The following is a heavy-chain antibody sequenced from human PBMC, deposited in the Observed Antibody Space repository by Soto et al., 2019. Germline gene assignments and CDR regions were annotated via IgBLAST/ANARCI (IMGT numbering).Heavy chain of an antibody. CDR1: GFSLSNDW. Sequence: EVQLVESGGGLVQPGGSLRLSCVASGFSLSNDWMAWVRQAPGKGLEWVANIKYDGSEKYHVDSVKGRFTISRDNARNSLFQQMNSLRVEDTAVYYCARVRTVNYYGMDVWGQGTTLTVSS. J-gene: IGHJ6*02. V-gene: IGHV3-7*05. CDR3: ARVRTVNYYGMDV. CDR2: IKYDGSEK.